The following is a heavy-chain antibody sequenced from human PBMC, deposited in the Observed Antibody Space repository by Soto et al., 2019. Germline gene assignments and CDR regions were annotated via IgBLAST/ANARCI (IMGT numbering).Heavy chain of an antibody. D-gene: IGHD4-17*01. Sequence: QVQLVQSGAEVKKPGSSVKVSCKASGGTFSSYAISWVRQAPGQGLEWMGGIIPIFGAADYAQKFQGRVTITADESTSTAYMELSSLRSEDTAVYYCARNPMTTVTTIYYDGMDVWGQGTTGTVSS. V-gene: IGHV1-69*12. CDR3: ARNPMTTVTTIYYDGMDV. CDR2: IIPIFGAA. J-gene: IGHJ6*02. CDR1: GGTFSSYA.